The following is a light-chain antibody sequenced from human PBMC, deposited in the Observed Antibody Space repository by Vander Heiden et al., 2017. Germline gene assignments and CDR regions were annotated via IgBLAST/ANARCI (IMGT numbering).Light chain of an antibody. CDR1: SSVGGTYNY. CDR2: EGS. J-gene: IGLJ1*01. V-gene: IGLV2-8*01. CDR3: SSSAGSNTHV. Sequence: QSALTQPASASVSPGQSVTTSCTAASSVGGTYNYVSWYQQHPGKAPNLIFYEGSQRPSVVPDRSACTKSGNTASPTVSVLQPEDDAYYYCSSSAGSNTHVFGTGTKVTVL.